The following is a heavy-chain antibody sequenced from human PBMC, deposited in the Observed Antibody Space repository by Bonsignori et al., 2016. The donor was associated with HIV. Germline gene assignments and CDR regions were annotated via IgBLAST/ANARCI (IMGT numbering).Heavy chain of an antibody. J-gene: IGHJ3*02. CDR3: ARDSDSSSWYASTAFDI. CDR2: INSDGSST. D-gene: IGHD6-13*01. V-gene: IGHV3-74*01. Sequence: VRQAPGKGLVWVSRINSDGSSTSYADSVKGRFTISRDNAKNTLYLQMNSLRAEDTAVYYCARDSDSSSWYASTAFDIWGQGTMVTVSS.